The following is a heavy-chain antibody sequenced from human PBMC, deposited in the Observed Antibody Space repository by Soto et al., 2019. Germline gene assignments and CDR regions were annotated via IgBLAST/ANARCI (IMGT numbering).Heavy chain of an antibody. Sequence: GGSLRLSCAASGFTFSTYATSWVRQAPGKGLQWVSTISGSGGNTYYADSVKGRFTISRDNSKNTLYLQMNSLRAEDTAIYYFAKDLITIFGVVISRYHGMDVWGQGTTVTVSS. V-gene: IGHV3-23*01. CDR2: ISGSGGNT. CDR1: GFTFSTYA. D-gene: IGHD3-3*01. CDR3: AKDLITIFGVVISRYHGMDV. J-gene: IGHJ6*02.